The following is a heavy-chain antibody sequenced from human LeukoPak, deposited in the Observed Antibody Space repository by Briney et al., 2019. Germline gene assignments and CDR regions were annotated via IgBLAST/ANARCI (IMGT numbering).Heavy chain of an antibody. CDR3: AKTKPYGTTWYGGID. Sequence: GGSLRLSCVASGFTFSGYAMSWVRQAPGKGLEWVSAIRESGGSTHYADSVKGRFTISRDNSKNTLYLQMSSLRAEDTAVYYCAKTKPYGTTWYGGIDWGQGALVTVSS. CDR2: IRESGGST. J-gene: IGHJ4*02. V-gene: IGHV3-23*01. D-gene: IGHD6-13*01. CDR1: GFTFSGYA.